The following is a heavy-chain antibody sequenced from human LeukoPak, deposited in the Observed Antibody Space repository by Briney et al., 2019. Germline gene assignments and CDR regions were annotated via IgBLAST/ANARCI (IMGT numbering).Heavy chain of an antibody. V-gene: IGHV3-64*01. J-gene: IGHJ4*02. CDR3: ARGRLVVTALDY. CDR2: ITTNGGRT. D-gene: IGHD2-21*02. Sequence: GGPLRLSCAASGFTFSSYTMHWVRQAPGKELEYVSAITTNGGRTYYANSFKGRFTISRDNSKSTLYLQMGSLRTEDMAVYYCARGRLVVTALDYWGQGTLVTVSS. CDR1: GFTFSSYT.